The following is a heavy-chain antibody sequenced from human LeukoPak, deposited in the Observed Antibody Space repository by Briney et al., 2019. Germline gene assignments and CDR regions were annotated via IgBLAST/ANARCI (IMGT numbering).Heavy chain of an antibody. J-gene: IGHJ3*02. CDR1: GGSISSSSYY. D-gene: IGHD3-22*01. CDR2: IYYSGST. CDR3: ARDLLGYYYDSSGYSDAFDI. Sequence: SETLSLTCTVSGGSISSSSYYWGWIRQPPGKGLEWIGSIYYSGSTYYNPSLKSRVTISVDTSKNQFSLKLSSVTAADTAVYYCARDLLGYYYDSSGYSDAFDIWGQGTMVTVSS. V-gene: IGHV4-39*02.